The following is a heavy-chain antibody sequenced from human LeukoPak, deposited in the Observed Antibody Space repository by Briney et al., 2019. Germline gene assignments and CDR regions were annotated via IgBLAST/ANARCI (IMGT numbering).Heavy chain of an antibody. D-gene: IGHD3-10*01. CDR3: ARDRGSGSYYKEPDYGMDV. CDR1: GDSINSAAYY. J-gene: IGHJ6*02. V-gene: IGHV4-31*03. Sequence: SQTLSLTCTVSGDSINSAAYYWSWIRQHPGKGLEWIGYIYYSGSTSYNPSLQSRVTISIDTSKNQFSLKLSSVTAADTAVYYCARDRGSGSYYKEPDYGMDVWGQGTTVTVSS. CDR2: IYYSGST.